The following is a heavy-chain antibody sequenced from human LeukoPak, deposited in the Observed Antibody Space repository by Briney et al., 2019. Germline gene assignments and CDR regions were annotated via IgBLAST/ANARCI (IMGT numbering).Heavy chain of an antibody. CDR1: GGSISSYY. Sequence: SETLSLTCTVSGGSISSYYWSWIRQPPGKGLEWIGYIYYSGSTNYNPSLKSRVTISVDTSKNQFSLNLSSVTAADTAVYYCARRTALALFDYWGQGTLVTVSS. D-gene: IGHD5-18*01. CDR2: IYYSGST. J-gene: IGHJ4*02. CDR3: ARRTALALFDY. V-gene: IGHV4-59*08.